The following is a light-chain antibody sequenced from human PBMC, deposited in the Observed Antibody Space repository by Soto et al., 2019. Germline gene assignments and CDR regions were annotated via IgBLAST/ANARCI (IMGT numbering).Light chain of an antibody. CDR3: QQYNNWPPWT. V-gene: IGKV3-20*01. CDR2: GAS. Sequence: DILLPQSPGTLSLSPGERASLSCRASQSVSSGHLAWYQQKPGQAPSLLIYGASSRATGIPDRFSGSGSGTDFTLTISRLEPEDYALYYCQQYNNWPPWTFGQGTKVDIK. CDR1: QSVSSGH. J-gene: IGKJ1*01.